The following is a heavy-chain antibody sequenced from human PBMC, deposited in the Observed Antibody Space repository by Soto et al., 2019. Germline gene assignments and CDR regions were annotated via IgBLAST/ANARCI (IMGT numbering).Heavy chain of an antibody. CDR1: GGSVSSDSYY. J-gene: IGHJ4*02. CDR2: IYFSGTT. D-gene: IGHD4-17*01. Sequence: QVQLQESGPRLVQPSETLSLTCSVSGGSVSSDSYYWSWIRQPPGAGLEWIGYIYFSGTTNYNPSLESRISILLDSSKNQFSLTLSSVTAADTAVYYCARSPDSGDYVDYWGQGTLVAVSS. CDR3: ARSPDSGDYVDY. V-gene: IGHV4-61*01.